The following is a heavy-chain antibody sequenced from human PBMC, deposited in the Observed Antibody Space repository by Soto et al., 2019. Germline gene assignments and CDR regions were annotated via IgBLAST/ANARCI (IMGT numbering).Heavy chain of an antibody. CDR1: GYTFTSYG. CDR2: ISAYNGNT. CDR3: ARDAEYSSSSGYYYYYGMDV. D-gene: IGHD6-6*01. Sequence: ASVKVSCTASGYTFTSYGISCVRQAPGQGLEWMGWISAYNGNTNYAQKLQGRVTMTTDTSTSTAYMELRSLRSDDTAVYYCARDAEYSSSSGYYYYYGMDVWGQGTTVTVSS. J-gene: IGHJ6*02. V-gene: IGHV1-18*01.